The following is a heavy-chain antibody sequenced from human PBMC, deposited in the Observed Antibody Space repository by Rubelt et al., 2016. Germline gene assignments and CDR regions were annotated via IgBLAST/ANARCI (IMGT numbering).Heavy chain of an antibody. D-gene: IGHD3-10*01. CDR2: ISAYNGNT. Sequence: WMGWISAYNGNTNYAQKLQGRVTMTTDTSTSTAYMELRSLRSDDTAVYYCARDDYGSGSYHYWGQGTLVTVSS. J-gene: IGHJ4*02. V-gene: IGHV1-18*01. CDR3: ARDDYGSGSYHY.